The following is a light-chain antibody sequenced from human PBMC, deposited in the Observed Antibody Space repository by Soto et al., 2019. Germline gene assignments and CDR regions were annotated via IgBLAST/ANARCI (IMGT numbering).Light chain of an antibody. CDR1: QSVSSD. Sequence: EIVITQCPAPLSVSPGERATLSCRASQSVSSDLAWYHQKPGQAPRLLIYGASTRATGIQARFSGSGSGTDFTLTIRSLEPEDFAVYYCKQRSNWPITVGQGTRVDIK. CDR2: GAS. CDR3: KQRSNWPIT. J-gene: IGKJ5*01. V-gene: IGKV3-11*01.